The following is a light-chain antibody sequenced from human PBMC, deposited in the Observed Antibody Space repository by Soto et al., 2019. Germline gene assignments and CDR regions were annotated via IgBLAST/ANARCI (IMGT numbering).Light chain of an antibody. CDR2: DAS. Sequence: EFVLTQSPGTLSLSPGERATLSCRASQTVRNNYLAWYQQKPGQAPRLLIYDASSRATGIPDRFSGGGSGTDFTLTISGLEPEDFAVYYCQQYNNWWTFGQGTKVDIK. J-gene: IGKJ1*01. CDR3: QQYNNWWT. CDR1: QTVRNNY. V-gene: IGKV3-20*01.